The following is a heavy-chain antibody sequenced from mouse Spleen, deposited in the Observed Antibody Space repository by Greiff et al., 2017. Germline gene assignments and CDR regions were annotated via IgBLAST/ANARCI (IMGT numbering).Heavy chain of an antibody. D-gene: IGHD4-1*01. Sequence: QVQLQQPGAELVMPGASVKLSCKASGYTFTSYWMHWVKQRPGQGLEWIGEIDPSDSYTNYNQKFKGKATLTVDTSSSTAYMQLSSLTSEDSAVYYCALGRRYFDVWGTGTTVTVSS. J-gene: IGHJ1*03. CDR3: ALGRRYFDV. V-gene: IGHV1-69*01. CDR2: IDPSDSYT. CDR1: GYTFTSYW.